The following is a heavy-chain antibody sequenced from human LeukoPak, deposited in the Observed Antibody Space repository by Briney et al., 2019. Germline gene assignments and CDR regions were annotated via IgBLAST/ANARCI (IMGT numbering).Heavy chain of an antibody. CDR3: ARVPSYYDFWSGPDRAFDI. D-gene: IGHD3-3*01. V-gene: IGHV4-59*01. CDR2: IYYSGST. J-gene: IGHJ3*02. Sequence: SETLSLTCTVSGGSISSYYWSWIRQPPGKGLEWIGYIYYSGSTNYNPSLKSRVTISVDTSKNQFSLKLSSVTAADTAVYYCARVPSYYDFWSGPDRAFDIWGQGTMVTVSS. CDR1: GGSISSYY.